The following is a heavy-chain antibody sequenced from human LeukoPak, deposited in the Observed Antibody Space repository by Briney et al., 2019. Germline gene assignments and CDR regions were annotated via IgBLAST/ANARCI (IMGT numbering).Heavy chain of an antibody. D-gene: IGHD6-13*01. CDR2: IQYDGGNK. V-gene: IGHV3-30*02. J-gene: IGHJ4*02. CDR3: ARDAPEYSSSWYLFDY. Sequence: GGSLRLSCAASGFTFSSYGMHWVRQAPGKGLEWVSFIQYDGGNKYYADSVKGRFTISRDNSKNTLYLQMNSLRAEDTAVYYCARDAPEYSSSWYLFDYWGQGTLVTVSS. CDR1: GFTFSSYG.